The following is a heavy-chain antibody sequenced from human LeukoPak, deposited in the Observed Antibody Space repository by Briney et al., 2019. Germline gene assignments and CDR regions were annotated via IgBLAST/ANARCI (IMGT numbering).Heavy chain of an antibody. J-gene: IGHJ4*02. Sequence: GGSLRLSCAASGFTVSSNYMSWVRQAPGKGLEWVSVIYSGGSTYYADSVKGRFTISRDNAKNSVYLQMDSLRAEETAVYSCVRGHLWLENWGQGTLVTVSS. CDR1: GFTVSSNY. CDR2: IYSGGST. D-gene: IGHD3-3*02. V-gene: IGHV3-53*01. CDR3: VRGHLWLEN.